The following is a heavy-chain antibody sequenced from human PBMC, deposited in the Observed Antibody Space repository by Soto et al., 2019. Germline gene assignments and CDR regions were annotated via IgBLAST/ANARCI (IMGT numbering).Heavy chain of an antibody. D-gene: IGHD3-3*01. CDR2: IWYDGSNK. J-gene: IGHJ4*02. Sequence: GGSLRLSCAASGFTFSSYGMHWVRQAPGKGLEWVAVIWYDGSNKYYADSVKGRFTISRDNSKNTLYLQMNSLRAEDTAVYYCARDHNYYDFWSGLDYWGQGTLVTVSS. CDR1: GFTFSSYG. CDR3: ARDHNYYDFWSGLDY. V-gene: IGHV3-33*01.